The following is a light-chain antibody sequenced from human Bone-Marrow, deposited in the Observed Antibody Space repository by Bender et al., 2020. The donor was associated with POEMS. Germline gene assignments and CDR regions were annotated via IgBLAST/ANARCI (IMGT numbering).Light chain of an antibody. CDR3: SSYTTTKTLA. CDR2: RDS. CDR1: TLTAKN. V-gene: IGLV3-25*02. J-gene: IGLJ1*01. Sequence: SYEVTQPPSVSVSPGQTASITCSGHTLTAKNSFWDQQKAGQAPVSGIYRDSERPSGIPERFSGSRSGTTVALTISGHQAEEEADYYCSSYTTTKTLAFGSGTKVTVL.